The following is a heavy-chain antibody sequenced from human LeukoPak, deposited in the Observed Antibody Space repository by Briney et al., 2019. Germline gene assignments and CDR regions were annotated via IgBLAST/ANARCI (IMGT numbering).Heavy chain of an antibody. CDR3: AQGTPTGYGTSWFDY. D-gene: IGHD6-13*01. Sequence: PGGSLRLSCAASGFTFSSYPMSWLRQATGKGLEWVSLITGSGGNTYSADSVKGRFTISRDNSKNTLYLQMSSLRAEDTAIYYCAQGTPTGYGTSWFDYWGQGTLVTVSS. J-gene: IGHJ4*02. V-gene: IGHV3-23*01. CDR1: GFTFSSYP. CDR2: ITGSGGNT.